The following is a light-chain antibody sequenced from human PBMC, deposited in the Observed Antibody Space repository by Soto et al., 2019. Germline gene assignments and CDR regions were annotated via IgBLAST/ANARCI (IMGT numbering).Light chain of an antibody. J-gene: IGKJ1*01. CDR2: GAS. CDR3: QQYGISPRT. V-gene: IGKV3-20*01. CDR1: QSFRGNY. Sequence: EVVLTQSPGTLSLFPGERASLSCRASQSFRGNYLAWYQQKPGQAPRLLLYGASSRATGIPDRFSGSGSGTDFTLTITRLEPEDIAVYYCQQYGISPRTFGQGTKVEI.